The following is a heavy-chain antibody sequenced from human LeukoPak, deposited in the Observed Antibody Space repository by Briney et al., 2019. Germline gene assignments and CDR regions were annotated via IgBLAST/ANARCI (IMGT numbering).Heavy chain of an antibody. D-gene: IGHD2-2*01. CDR3: ARVSCSSTSCYYYYYYMDV. J-gene: IGHJ6*03. Sequence: ASVKVSCKASGYTFTSYAMHWVRQAPGQRLEWMGWINPNSGGTNYAQKFQGRVTMTRDTSISTAYMELSRLRSDDTAVYYCARVSCSSTSCYYYYYYMDVWGKGTTVTVSS. V-gene: IGHV1-2*02. CDR2: INPNSGGT. CDR1: GYTFTSYA.